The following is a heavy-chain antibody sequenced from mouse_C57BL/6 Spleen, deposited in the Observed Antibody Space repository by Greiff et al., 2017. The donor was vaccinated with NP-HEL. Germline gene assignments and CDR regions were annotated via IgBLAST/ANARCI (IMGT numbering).Heavy chain of an antibody. V-gene: IGHV1-80*01. CDR3: ARSEGGAMDY. J-gene: IGHJ4*01. Sequence: QVQLQQSGAELVKPGASVKISCKASGYAFSSHWMNWVKQRPGKGLEWIGQIYPGDGDTNYNGKFKGKATLTADKSSSTAYMQLSSLTSEDSAVYFCARSEGGAMDYWGQGTSVTVSS. CDR1: GYAFSSHW. CDR2: IYPGDGDT.